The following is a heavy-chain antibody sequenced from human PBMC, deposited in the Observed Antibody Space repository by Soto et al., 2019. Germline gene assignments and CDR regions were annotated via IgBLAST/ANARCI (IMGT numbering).Heavy chain of an antibody. CDR2: ISYDGSNK. J-gene: IGHJ6*02. Sequence: QEQLVESGGRVVQPGRSLRLSCAASGVTFSTYALHWVRQAPGKGLEWVAVISYDGSNKQYADSVKGRFTISRDNSKNSVYLQMNSLRAEDTAVYFCASTGYCSSSSCFSNYYGMDVWGQGTTVTVSS. D-gene: IGHD2-2*03. CDR3: ASTGYCSSSSCFSNYYGMDV. CDR1: GVTFSTYA. V-gene: IGHV3-30-3*01.